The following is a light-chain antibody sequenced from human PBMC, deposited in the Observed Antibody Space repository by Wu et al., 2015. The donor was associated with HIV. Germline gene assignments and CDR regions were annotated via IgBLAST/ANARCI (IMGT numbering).Light chain of an antibody. V-gene: IGKV1-5*03. CDR2: KAS. J-gene: IGKJ4*01. CDR3: QNYNSYLLT. CDR1: QNINFW. Sequence: DIQMTQSPSTLSASVGDRVTITCRASQNINFWLAWYQQKPGKAPKLLIYKASFLESGVPSRFSGRGFGTEFTLTISSLQPDDFATYYCQNYNSYLLTFGGGTKVEMK.